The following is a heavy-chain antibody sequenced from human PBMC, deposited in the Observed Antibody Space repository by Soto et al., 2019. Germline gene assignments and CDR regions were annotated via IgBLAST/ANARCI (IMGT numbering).Heavy chain of an antibody. CDR1: GYTFTSYY. CDR3: AGGYCSSTSCYVPPKRSPFFDY. D-gene: IGHD2-2*01. Sequence: ASVKVSCKASGYTFTSYYMHWVRQAPGQGLEWMGIINPSGGSTSYAQKFQGRVTMTRDTSTSTVYMELSSLRSEDTAVYYCAGGYCSSTSCYVPPKRSPFFDYWGQGTLVTVSS. J-gene: IGHJ4*02. V-gene: IGHV1-46*03. CDR2: INPSGGST.